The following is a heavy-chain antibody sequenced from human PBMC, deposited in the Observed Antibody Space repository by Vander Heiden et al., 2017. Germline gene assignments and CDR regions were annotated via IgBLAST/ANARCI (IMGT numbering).Heavy chain of an antibody. CDR1: AGPPSSRSVY. CDR2: SYYIGNS. CDR3: ARQYYIDSSGHDAFDI. J-gene: IGHJ3*02. V-gene: IGHV4-39*01. Sequence: QLQLQESGPGLVRPSGTLSLTASVSAGPPSSRSVYWGWIRLPAGKGMEWIRSSYYIGNSYYNPSLKSRVTMSVDTSKNQLSLRLNSVTGADTAVYYCARQYYIDSSGHDAFDIWGQGTMVTVSS. D-gene: IGHD3-22*01.